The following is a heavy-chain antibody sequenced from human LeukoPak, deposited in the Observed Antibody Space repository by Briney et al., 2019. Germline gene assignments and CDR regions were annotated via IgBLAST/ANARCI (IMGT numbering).Heavy chain of an antibody. CDR2: IYTSGST. CDR3: ARARLGPWGAAAGPVDY. D-gene: IGHD6-13*01. Sequence: SETLSLTCTVSGGSISSYYWSWIRQPAGKGLEWIGRIYTSGSTNYNPSLKSRVTMSVDTTKNQFSLKLSSVTAADTAVYYCARARLGPWGAAAGPVDYWGQGTLVTVSS. J-gene: IGHJ4*02. CDR1: GGSISSYY. V-gene: IGHV4-4*07.